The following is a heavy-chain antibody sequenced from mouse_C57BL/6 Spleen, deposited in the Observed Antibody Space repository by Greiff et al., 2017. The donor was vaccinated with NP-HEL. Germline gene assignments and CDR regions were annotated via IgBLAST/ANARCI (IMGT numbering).Heavy chain of an antibody. CDR3: AIFSTTVVATRYYAMDY. J-gene: IGHJ4*01. D-gene: IGHD1-1*01. V-gene: IGHV1-69*01. CDR1: GYTFTSYW. Sequence: QVQLQQPGAELVMPGASVKLSCKASGYTFTSYWMHWVKQRPGQGLEWIGEIDPSDSYTNYNQKFKGKSTLTVDKSSSTAYMQLSSLTSEDSAVYYCAIFSTTVVATRYYAMDYWGQGTSVTVSS. CDR2: IDPSDSYT.